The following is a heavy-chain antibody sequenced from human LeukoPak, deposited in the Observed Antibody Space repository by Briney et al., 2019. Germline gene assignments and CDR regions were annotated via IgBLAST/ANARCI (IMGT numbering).Heavy chain of an antibody. CDR1: GFTLSSYA. V-gene: IGHV3-23*01. J-gene: IGHJ6*02. Sequence: GGSLRLSCAASGFTLSSYAMSWVRQAPGKGLEWVSAISGSGGSTYYADSVKGRFTISRDNSKNTLYLQMNSLRAEDTAVYYCAGGLGYCSSTSCYFFYYGMDVWGQGTTVTVSS. CDR2: ISGSGGST. D-gene: IGHD2-2*01. CDR3: AGGLGYCSSTSCYFFYYGMDV.